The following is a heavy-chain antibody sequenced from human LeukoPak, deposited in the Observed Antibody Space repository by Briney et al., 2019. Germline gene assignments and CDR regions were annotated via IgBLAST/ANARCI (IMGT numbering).Heavy chain of an antibody. Sequence: SQTLSLTCAISGDSVSSNSAAWNWIRQSPSRGLEWLGRTYYRSKWYNDYAVSVRSRTTINPDTSKNQFSLQLNSVTPEDTAMYYCARAFRGDSSSSNYYYMDVWGKGTTVTVSS. CDR2: TYYRSKWYN. CDR3: ARAFRGDSSSSNYYYMDV. J-gene: IGHJ6*03. V-gene: IGHV6-1*01. CDR1: GDSVSSNSAA. D-gene: IGHD6-6*01.